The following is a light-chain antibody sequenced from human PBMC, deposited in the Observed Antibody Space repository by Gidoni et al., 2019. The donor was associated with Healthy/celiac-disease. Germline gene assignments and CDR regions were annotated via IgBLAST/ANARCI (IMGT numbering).Light chain of an antibody. CDR3: QQSYSTLYT. CDR2: AAP. J-gene: IGKJ2*01. V-gene: IGKV1-39*01. Sequence: DIQMTQSPSSLSASVGDRVTITCRASQSLSSYLNWYQQKPGKAPKLLIYAAPSLQSGVPSRFSGSGSGTDFTLTISSLQPEDFATYYCQQSYSTLYTFGQXTKLEIK. CDR1: QSLSSY.